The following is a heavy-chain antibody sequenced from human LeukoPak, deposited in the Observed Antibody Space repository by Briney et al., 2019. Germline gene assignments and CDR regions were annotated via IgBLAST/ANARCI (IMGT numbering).Heavy chain of an antibody. CDR3: ARVVTMVRGVIVEYYYYYGMDA. CDR2: ISSSSSYI. Sequence: PGGSLRLSCAASGFTFSSYSMNWVRQAPGKGLEWVSSISSSSSYIYYADSVKGRFTISRDNAKNSLYLQMNSLRAEDTAVYYCARVVTMVRGVIVEYYYYYGMDAWGQGTTVTVSS. J-gene: IGHJ6*02. V-gene: IGHV3-21*01. D-gene: IGHD3-10*01. CDR1: GFTFSSYS.